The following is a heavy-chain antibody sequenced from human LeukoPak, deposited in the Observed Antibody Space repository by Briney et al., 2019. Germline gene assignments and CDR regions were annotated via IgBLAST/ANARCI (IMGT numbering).Heavy chain of an antibody. V-gene: IGHV1-2*02. Sequence: ASVKVSCKASGYTFTGYYMHWVRQAHGQGLEWMGWINPNSGGTNYAQKFQGRVTMTRDTSISTAYMELSRLRSDDTAVYYCASWGYIAARPYFDYWGQGTLVTVSS. CDR3: ASWGYIAARPYFDY. J-gene: IGHJ4*02. CDR2: INPNSGGT. CDR1: GYTFTGYY. D-gene: IGHD6-6*01.